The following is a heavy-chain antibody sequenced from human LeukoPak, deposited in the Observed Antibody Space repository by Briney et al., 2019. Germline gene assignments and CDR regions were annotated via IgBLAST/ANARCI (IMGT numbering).Heavy chain of an antibody. CDR3: ASHCSSTSCYFYFNS. J-gene: IGHJ4*02. Sequence: GGSLRLSCAASGFTFSNYWMSWVRQAPGKGLEWVANIKQDGREMNYIDSVKDRFTISRDNAKNSLDLQMNSLRAEDTAVYYCASHCSSTSCYFYFNSWGQGTLVTVSS. CDR1: GFTFSNYW. D-gene: IGHD2-2*01. CDR2: IKQDGREM. V-gene: IGHV3-7*01.